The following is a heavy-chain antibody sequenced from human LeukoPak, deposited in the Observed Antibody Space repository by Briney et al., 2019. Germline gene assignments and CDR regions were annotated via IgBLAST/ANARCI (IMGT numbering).Heavy chain of an antibody. V-gene: IGHV3-23*01. CDR3: AKDYPLDY. CDR2: ISGSGGST. Sequence: PGGSLRLSCAASGFTFSSYTTHWVRQAPGEGLEWVSAISGSGGSTYYADSVKGRFTISRDNSKNTVYLQMNTLRAEDTAVYYCAKDYPLDYWGQGALVTVSS. J-gene: IGHJ4*02. CDR1: GFTFSSYT.